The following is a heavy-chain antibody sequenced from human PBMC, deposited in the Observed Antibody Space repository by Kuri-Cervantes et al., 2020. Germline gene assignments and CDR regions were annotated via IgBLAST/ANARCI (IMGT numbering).Heavy chain of an antibody. CDR3: ARADTAAVYYFDY. V-gene: IGHV4-34*01. J-gene: IGHJ4*02. Sequence: GSLTLSCAVYGGSFSVYYWSWIRQPPGKGLEWIGEINHSGSTYYNPSLKSRVTISVDRSKNQFSLKLSSVTAADTAVYYCARADTAAVYYFDYWGQGTLVTVSS. CDR2: INHSGST. D-gene: IGHD5-18*01. CDR1: GGSFSVYY.